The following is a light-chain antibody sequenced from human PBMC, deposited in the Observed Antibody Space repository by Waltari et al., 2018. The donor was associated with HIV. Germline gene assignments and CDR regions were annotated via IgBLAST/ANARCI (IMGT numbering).Light chain of an antibody. CDR1: SPNIGSNY. J-gene: IGLJ3*02. V-gene: IGLV1-47*01. CDR3: AAWDDSLSGWV. CDR2: RNE. Sequence: QSVLTQPPSVSGAPGQRVTISCSGSSPNIGSNYVHWYHQLPGTAPKMLIYRNEQRPSGVPDRFSGFKSGTSASLAISGLRSEDEADFYCAAWDDSLSGWVFGGGTKLTV.